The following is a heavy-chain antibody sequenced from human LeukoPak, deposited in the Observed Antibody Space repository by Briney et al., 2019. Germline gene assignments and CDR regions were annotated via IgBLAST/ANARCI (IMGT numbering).Heavy chain of an antibody. CDR2: ISGSGGST. CDR1: GFTFSRYA. CDR3: AKDLDIVATTLPGY. D-gene: IGHD5-12*01. J-gene: IGHJ4*02. V-gene: IGHV3-23*01. Sequence: GGSLRLSCAASGFTFSRYAMSWVRQAPGKGLEWVSAISGSGGSTYYADSVKGRFTISRDNSKNTLYLQMNSLRAEDTAVYYCAKDLDIVATTLPGYWGQGTLVTVSS.